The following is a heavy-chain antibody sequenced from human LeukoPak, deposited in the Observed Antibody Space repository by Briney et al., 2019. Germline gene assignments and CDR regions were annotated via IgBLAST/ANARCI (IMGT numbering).Heavy chain of an antibody. V-gene: IGHV3-21*01. CDR2: ISSSSSYI. CDR3: ARESYSSSWYEGNYFDY. CDR1: GFTFSSYS. J-gene: IGHJ4*02. D-gene: IGHD6-13*01. Sequence: PGGSLRLSCAASGFTFSSYSMNWVRQAPGKGLEWVSSISSSSSYIYYADSVKGRFTISRDNAKNSLYLQMNSLRAEDTAVYYCARESYSSSWYEGNYFDYWGQGTLVTVSS.